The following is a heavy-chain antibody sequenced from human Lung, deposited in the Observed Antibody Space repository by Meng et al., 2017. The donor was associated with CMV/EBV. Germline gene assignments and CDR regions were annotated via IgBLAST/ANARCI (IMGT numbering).Heavy chain of an antibody. Sequence: GSLRLXCAVYGGSFSGYYWSWIRQPPGKGLEWIGEINHSGSTNYNPSLKSRVTISADTSKNQFSLNLSYVTVADTAVYYCARDYYDSSGSINWGQGTLVTVSS. D-gene: IGHD3-22*01. CDR2: INHSGST. J-gene: IGHJ4*02. CDR1: GGSFSGYY. V-gene: IGHV4-34*01. CDR3: ARDYYDSSGSIN.